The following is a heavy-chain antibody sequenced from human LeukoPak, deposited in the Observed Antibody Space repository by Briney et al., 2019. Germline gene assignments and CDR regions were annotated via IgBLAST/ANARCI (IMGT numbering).Heavy chain of an antibody. D-gene: IGHD7-27*01. CDR1: GYGFSSSW. CDR3: ARRLGTGTPEY. J-gene: IGHJ4*02. CDR2: IYPDDSDT. V-gene: IGHV5-51*01. Sequence: GESLKISCYGSGYGFSSSWIGWVRQMPGKGLESMGIIYPDDSDTRYSPSFQGQVTISADKSINTAYLQWSSLKASDTAMYFCARRLGTGTPEYWGQGTLVTVSS.